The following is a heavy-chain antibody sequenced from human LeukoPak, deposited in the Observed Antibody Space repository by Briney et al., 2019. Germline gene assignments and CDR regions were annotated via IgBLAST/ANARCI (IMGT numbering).Heavy chain of an antibody. CDR2: INPNSGGT. J-gene: IGHJ5*02. CDR3: ARGDYGGNSRVDWFDP. CDR1: GYTFTGYY. D-gene: IGHD4-23*01. Sequence: GASVTVSCKASGYTFTGYYMHWVRQAPGQGLEWMGWINPNSGGTNYAQKFQGRVTMTRDTSISTAYMELSRLRSDDTAVYYCARGDYGGNSRVDWFDPWGQGTLVTVSS. V-gene: IGHV1-2*02.